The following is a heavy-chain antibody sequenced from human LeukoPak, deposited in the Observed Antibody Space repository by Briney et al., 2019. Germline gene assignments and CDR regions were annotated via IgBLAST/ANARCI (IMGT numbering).Heavy chain of an antibody. Sequence: SETLSLTCAVYGGSFSGYYWSWIRQPPGKGLEWIGYIYHSGSTYYNPSLKSRVTISVDRSKNQFSLKLSSVTAADTAVYYCARVRNQYYFDYWGQGTLVTVSS. CDR1: GGSFSGYY. V-gene: IGHV4-30-2*01. CDR2: IYHSGST. D-gene: IGHD1-1*01. CDR3: ARVRNQYYFDY. J-gene: IGHJ4*02.